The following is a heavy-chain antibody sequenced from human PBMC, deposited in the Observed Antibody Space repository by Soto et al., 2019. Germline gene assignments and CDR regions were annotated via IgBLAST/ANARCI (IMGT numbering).Heavy chain of an antibody. J-gene: IGHJ4*02. CDR2: IYTIGST. D-gene: IGHD3-3*01. CDR1: CCSISTYY. V-gene: IGHV4-4*07. Sequence: SETLAPTHTVSCCSISTYYWSSIRQPAGKGRECIGRIYTIGSTNCDPSLKSRVTMSVGTSKNQFSLKLSSVTAADTTVYYGARRTIFGTFDYGGQGTLVTVSS. CDR3: ARRTIFGTFDY.